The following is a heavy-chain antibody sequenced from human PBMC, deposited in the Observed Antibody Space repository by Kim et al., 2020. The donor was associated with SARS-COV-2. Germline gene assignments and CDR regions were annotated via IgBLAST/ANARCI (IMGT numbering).Heavy chain of an antibody. Sequence: GGSLRLSCAASGFTFSTYAMTWVRQPPGKGLEWVSTIDAVGATHYADSVEGRFTVSRDSSKNTLSLQMDSLRVEDTAVYYCAKDFPRGGRPLTATLFDYWGQGTLVTVSS. J-gene: IGHJ4*02. CDR3: AKDFPRGGRPLTATLFDY. V-gene: IGHV3-23*01. CDR1: GFTFSTYA. CDR2: IDAVGAT. D-gene: IGHD2-15*01.